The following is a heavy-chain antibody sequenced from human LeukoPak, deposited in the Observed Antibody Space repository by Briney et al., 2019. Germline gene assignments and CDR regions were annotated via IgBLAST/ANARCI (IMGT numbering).Heavy chain of an antibody. J-gene: IGHJ3*02. D-gene: IGHD3-10*01. CDR1: GFTFDDYT. V-gene: IGHV3-43*01. Sequence: GGSLRLSCAASGFTFDDYTMHWVRQAPGKGLEWVSLISWDGGSTYYADSVKGRFTISRDNCKNSLYLQMNSLRTEDTALYYCAKDFSSGSGTDAFDIWGQGTMVTVSS. CDR2: ISWDGGST. CDR3: AKDFSSGSGTDAFDI.